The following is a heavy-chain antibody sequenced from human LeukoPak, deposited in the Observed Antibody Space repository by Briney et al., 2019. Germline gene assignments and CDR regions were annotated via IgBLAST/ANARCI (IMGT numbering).Heavy chain of an antibody. CDR3: ASESGSYDDY. CDR1: GFTFSSYG. Sequence: GGSLRLSCAASGFTFSSYGMQWVRQAPATGLEWVAVISYDGSNKYYADSVKRRFTISRDNSKNTLYLQMNSLRAEDTGVYYCASESGSYDDYWGQGTLVTVSS. D-gene: IGHD1-26*01. CDR2: ISYDGSNK. J-gene: IGHJ4*02. V-gene: IGHV3-30*03.